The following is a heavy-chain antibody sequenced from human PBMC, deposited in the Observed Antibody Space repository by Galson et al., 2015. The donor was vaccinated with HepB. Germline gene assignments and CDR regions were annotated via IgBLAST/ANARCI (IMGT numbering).Heavy chain of an antibody. CDR1: GFTFSSYG. D-gene: IGHD1-26*01. CDR3: AKDREGRGSYLPYYFDY. V-gene: IGHV3-30*02. Sequence: SLRLSCAASGFTFSSYGMHWVRQAPGKGLEWVAFIRYDGSNKYYADSVKGRFTISRDNSKSTLYLQMNSLRAEDTAVYYCAKDREGRGSYLPYYFDYWGQGTLVTVSS. CDR2: IRYDGSNK. J-gene: IGHJ4*02.